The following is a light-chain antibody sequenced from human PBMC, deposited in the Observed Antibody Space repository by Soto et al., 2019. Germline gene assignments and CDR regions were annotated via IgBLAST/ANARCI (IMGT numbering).Light chain of an antibody. J-gene: IGKJ2*01. CDR3: QQYNSYSYT. Sequence: DIQMTQSPSTMSASVGDRVTITCRASQSISSWLAWYQQKAGKAPKLLIYKASSLESGVPSRFSGSGSGTEFTLTISSLQPDDFATYYCQQYNSYSYTFGQGTKVDSK. CDR2: KAS. CDR1: QSISSW. V-gene: IGKV1-5*03.